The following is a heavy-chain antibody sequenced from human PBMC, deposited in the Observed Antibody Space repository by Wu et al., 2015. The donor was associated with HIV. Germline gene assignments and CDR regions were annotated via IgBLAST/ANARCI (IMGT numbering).Heavy chain of an antibody. V-gene: IGHV1-18*01. D-gene: IGHD3-10*01. CDR2: VSSYSGDT. CDR3: ASGSKGGSYYYYGMDV. J-gene: IGHJ6*02. CDR1: PYTFSSFG. Sequence: QFQLVQSGAEVKKPGASVKVSCKASPYTFSSFGISWVRQAPEQGLEWMGWVSSYSGDTKYAEKFQGRVTMTTDTSTSTAYMELRSLKSDDTAVYYCASGSKGGSYYYYGMDVWGPGTRVTVSS.